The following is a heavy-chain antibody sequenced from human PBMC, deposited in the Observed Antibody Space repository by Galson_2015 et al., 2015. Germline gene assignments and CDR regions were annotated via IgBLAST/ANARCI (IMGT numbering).Heavy chain of an antibody. CDR2: ISYDGSNK. V-gene: IGHV3-30*01. J-gene: IGHJ3*02. CDR3: ARGATDYGDYGGAFDI. Sequence: SLRLSCEASGFTFSSYAMHWVRQAPGKGLEWVAVISYDGSNKYYADSVRGRFTISRDNSKNTLYLQMNSLRAEDTAVYYCARGATDYGDYGGAFDIWGQGTMVTVSS. D-gene: IGHD4-17*01. CDR1: GFTFSSYA.